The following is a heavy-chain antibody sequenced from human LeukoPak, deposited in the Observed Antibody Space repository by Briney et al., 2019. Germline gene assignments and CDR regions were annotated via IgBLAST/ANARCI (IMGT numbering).Heavy chain of an antibody. V-gene: IGHV3-23*01. CDR2: ISGSGGST. J-gene: IGHJ4*02. D-gene: IGHD3-22*01. CDR1: GFTFSSYG. CDR3: AKSGYNYDSNAYPFIDY. Sequence: GGSLRLSCAASGFTFSSYGMSWVRQAPGKGLEWVSAISGSGGSTYYADSVKGRFTISRDNSKNTLYLEMSSLRAEDTAVYYCAKSGYNYDSNAYPFIDYWGQGTLVTVSS.